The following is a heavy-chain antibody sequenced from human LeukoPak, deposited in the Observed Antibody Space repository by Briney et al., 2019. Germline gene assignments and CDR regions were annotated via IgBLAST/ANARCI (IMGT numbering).Heavy chain of an antibody. J-gene: IGHJ4*02. CDR1: GGSISSGSYY. CDR2: IYTSGST. Sequence: SETLSLTCNVPGGSISSGSYYWSWIRQPAGKGLEWIGRIYTSGSTNYNPSLKSRVTISVDTSKNQFSLKLSSVTAADTAVYYCAREKIADSSKDYWGQGTLVTVSS. CDR3: AREKIADSSKDY. D-gene: IGHD3-22*01. V-gene: IGHV4-61*02.